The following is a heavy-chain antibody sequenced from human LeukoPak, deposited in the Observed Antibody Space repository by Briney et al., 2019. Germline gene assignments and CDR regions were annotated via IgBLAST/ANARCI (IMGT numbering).Heavy chain of an antibody. V-gene: IGHV1-18*01. Sequence: GASVKVSCKASGYTFTTYGINWVRQAPGQGLEWMGWISTYNGNTNYAQKLQGRVTKTTDTSTGTAYMELRSLRSDDTAVYYCARAGIPIHYYYMDVWGKGTTVTISS. D-gene: IGHD3-3*01. CDR2: ISTYNGNT. J-gene: IGHJ6*03. CDR3: ARAGIPIHYYYMDV. CDR1: GYTFTTYG.